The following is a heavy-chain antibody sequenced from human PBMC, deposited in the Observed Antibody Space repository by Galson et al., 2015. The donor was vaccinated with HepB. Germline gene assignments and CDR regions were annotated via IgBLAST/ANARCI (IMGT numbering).Heavy chain of an antibody. Sequence: CAISGDSVSRNSGAWNWIRQSPSRGLEWLGRTYYRSKWYNDYAVSVKSRITINADTSKNQFSLQLNSVTPEDTAVYYCAKGGKDSSGWYEVSHDAFDIWGQGTMVTVSS. D-gene: IGHD6-19*01. CDR1: GDSVSRNSGA. J-gene: IGHJ3*02. CDR3: AKGGKDSSGWYEVSHDAFDI. CDR2: TYYRSKWYN. V-gene: IGHV6-1*01.